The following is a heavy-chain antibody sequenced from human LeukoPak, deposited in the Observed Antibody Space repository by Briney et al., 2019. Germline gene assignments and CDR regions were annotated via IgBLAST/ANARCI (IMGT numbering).Heavy chain of an antibody. CDR1: GFTFNSYW. CDR3: VVWGEDSSGHRFDH. CDR2: INTDGSST. V-gene: IGHV3-74*01. D-gene: IGHD3-22*01. J-gene: IGHJ4*02. Sequence: GGSLRLSCAASGFTFNSYWMHWVRQAPGKGLLWVSRINTDGSSTHYADPVKGRLTISRDNAKNMLYLQMNGLRAEDTAVYYCVVWGEDSSGHRFDHWGQGTLVTVSS.